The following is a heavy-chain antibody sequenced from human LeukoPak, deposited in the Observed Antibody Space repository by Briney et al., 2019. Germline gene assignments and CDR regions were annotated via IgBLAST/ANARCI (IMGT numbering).Heavy chain of an antibody. J-gene: IGHJ1*01. Sequence: SETLSLTCAVYGGSFRGYYWSWIRQPPGKGLEWLGEINHSGSTNYNPSLKSRVTISVDTSKNQFSLKLSSVTAADTAVYYCARGTRPITMVGNMIWVRGEYCQHWGQGTLVTVSS. V-gene: IGHV4-34*01. D-gene: IGHD3-10*01. CDR1: GGSFRGYY. CDR3: ARGTRPITMVGNMIWVRGEYCQH. CDR2: INHSGST.